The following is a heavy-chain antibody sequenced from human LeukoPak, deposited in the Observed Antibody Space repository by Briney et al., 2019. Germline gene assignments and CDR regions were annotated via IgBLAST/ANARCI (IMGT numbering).Heavy chain of an antibody. J-gene: IGHJ4*02. CDR3: ARGRSTWHLDY. Sequence: GGSLRLSCAASGFTFSSYAMHWVRQAPGKGLEWVSYISSTNGYIYYADSVRGRFTISRDNAKKSLSLQMNSLRAEDTAVYYCARGRSTWHLDYWGQGTLVTVSS. D-gene: IGHD1-26*01. CDR2: ISSTNGYI. V-gene: IGHV3-21*01. CDR1: GFTFSSYA.